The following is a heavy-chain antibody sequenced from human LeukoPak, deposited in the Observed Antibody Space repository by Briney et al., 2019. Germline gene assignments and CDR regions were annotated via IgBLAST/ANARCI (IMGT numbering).Heavy chain of an antibody. J-gene: IGHJ4*02. Sequence: PGGSLRLSCAASGFTFSRYWMHWVRQAPGKGLVWVSRINTDGSGISYADSVKGRFTISRDNAKNTLYLQMNSLRAEDTAVYYCARDGLAAARDYWGQGTLVTVSS. CDR1: GFTFSRYW. D-gene: IGHD6-13*01. CDR3: ARDGLAAARDY. CDR2: INTDGSGI. V-gene: IGHV3-74*01.